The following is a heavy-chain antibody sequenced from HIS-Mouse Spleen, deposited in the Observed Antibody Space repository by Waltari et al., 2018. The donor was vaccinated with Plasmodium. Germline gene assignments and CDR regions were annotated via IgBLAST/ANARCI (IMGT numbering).Heavy chain of an antibody. J-gene: IGHJ2*01. V-gene: IGHV3-7*01. D-gene: IGHD6-13*01. CDR2: IKEDGSEK. CDR1: GFTFSSYW. CDR3: ASSWYWYFDL. Sequence: EVQLVESGGGLVQPGGSLRLSCAASGFTFSSYWMSWGGQAPGKGLEWVANIKEDGSEKYYVDSVKGRFTISRDNAKNSLYLQMNSLRAEDTAVYYCASSWYWYFDLWGRGTLVTVSS.